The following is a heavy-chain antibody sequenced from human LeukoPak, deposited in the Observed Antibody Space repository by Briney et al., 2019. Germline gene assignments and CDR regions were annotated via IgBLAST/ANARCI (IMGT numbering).Heavy chain of an antibody. V-gene: IGHV1-2*02. CDR3: ARGPITMVRGYYYYYMDG. J-gene: IGHJ6*03. CDR1: GYTFTGYY. Sequence: ASVKVSCKASGYTFTGYYMHWVRQAPGQGLEWMGWINPNSGGTNYAQKFQGRVTTTRDTSISTAYMELRRLRSDDTAVYYCARGPITMVRGYYYYYMDGWGEGTTVTISS. CDR2: INPNSGGT. D-gene: IGHD3-10*01.